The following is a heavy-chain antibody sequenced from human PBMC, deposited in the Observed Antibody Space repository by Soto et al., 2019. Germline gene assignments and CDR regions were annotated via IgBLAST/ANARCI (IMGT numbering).Heavy chain of an antibody. CDR3: ASNYDILTGYLTNDYYYYYGMDV. Sequence: QVQLVQSGAEVKKPGSSVKVSCKASGGTFSSYAISWVRQAPGQGLEWMGGIIPIFGTANYAQKFQGRVTITADDSTSTAYMELSSLRSEDTAVYYCASNYDILTGYLTNDYYYYYGMDVWGQGTTVTVSS. D-gene: IGHD3-9*01. CDR2: IIPIFGTA. V-gene: IGHV1-69*01. CDR1: GGTFSSYA. J-gene: IGHJ6*02.